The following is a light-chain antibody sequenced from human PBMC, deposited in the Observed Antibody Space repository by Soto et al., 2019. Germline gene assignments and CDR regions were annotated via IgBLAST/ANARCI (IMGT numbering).Light chain of an antibody. CDR3: QQYNTWHPKMA. CDR1: QSVSSD. V-gene: IGKV3-15*01. Sequence: VVTQSPATLSVFPGETATLSCRASQSVSSDLPWYQQRPGQAPRLLIYGASTRATGIPARFRGSGSGTEFRLTSSSLQSEDFATYYCQQYNTWHPKMAFGRGTKVEIK. J-gene: IGKJ1*01. CDR2: GAS.